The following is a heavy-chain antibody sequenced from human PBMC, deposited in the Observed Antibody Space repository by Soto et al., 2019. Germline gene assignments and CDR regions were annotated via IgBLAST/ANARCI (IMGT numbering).Heavy chain of an antibody. Sequence: SETLSLTCTVSGGSISNYYWNWIRQPPGKGLEWIGCIYYSGRTNYNPSLKSRVTISVDTSKNQFSLILTSVTAADTAGYYCARRMYSDDAFDIWGQGTMVTVSS. CDR1: GGSISNYY. J-gene: IGHJ3*02. V-gene: IGHV4-59*01. CDR2: IYYSGRT. D-gene: IGHD4-4*01. CDR3: ARRMYSDDAFDI.